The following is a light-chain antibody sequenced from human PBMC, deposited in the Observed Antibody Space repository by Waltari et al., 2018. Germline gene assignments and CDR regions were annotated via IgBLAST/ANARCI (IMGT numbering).Light chain of an antibody. J-gene: IGKJ2*01. CDR3: QQYNNWPPYL. CDR2: GAS. Sequence: ETVMTQSPTTLSLSPGDRSTLSCSASHSVSTNLAWYQQKPGQAPRLLIYGASIRATSVPARFSGRGAATEFTLTISSLQSEDFSVYYCQQYNNWPPYLFGQGSQLEI. V-gene: IGKV3D-15*01. CDR1: HSVSTN.